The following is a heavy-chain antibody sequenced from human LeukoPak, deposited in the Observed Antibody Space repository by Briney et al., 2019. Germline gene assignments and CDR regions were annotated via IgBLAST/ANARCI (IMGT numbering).Heavy chain of an antibody. V-gene: IGHV4-31*03. CDR1: GGSISSGGYY. CDR3: ARDLGSAYGVPRWFDP. Sequence: SETLSLTCTVSGGSISSGGYYWSWIRQHPGKGLEWIGYIYYSGSTYYNPSLQSRVTMSVDTSKNQFSLKLRSVTAADTAVYYCARDLGSAYGVPRWFDPWGQGTLVSVSS. D-gene: IGHD4-17*01. J-gene: IGHJ5*02. CDR2: IYYSGST.